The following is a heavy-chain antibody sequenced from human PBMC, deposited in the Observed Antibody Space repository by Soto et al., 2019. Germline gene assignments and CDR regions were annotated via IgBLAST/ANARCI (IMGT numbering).Heavy chain of an antibody. CDR3: ARDNSPMYYYDSSGYYFVY. J-gene: IGHJ4*02. Sequence: QVQLVESGGGVVQPGRSLRLSCAASGFTFSSYAMHWVRQAPGKGLEWVSVISYDGSNKYYADSVKGRFTISRDNSKNTLYLQINSLRDEDTAVYYWARDNSPMYYYDSSGYYFVYWGQGILVTGSS. CDR2: ISYDGSNK. V-gene: IGHV3-30-3*01. CDR1: GFTFSSYA. D-gene: IGHD3-22*01.